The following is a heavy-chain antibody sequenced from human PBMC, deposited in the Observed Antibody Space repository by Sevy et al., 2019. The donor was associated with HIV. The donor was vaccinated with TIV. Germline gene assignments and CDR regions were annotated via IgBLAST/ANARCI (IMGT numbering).Heavy chain of an antibody. CDR2: VYYGGST. Sequence: SETLSLTCTVSGGSVRSDNYYWSWIRQPPGKGLEWIGYVYYGGSTNYSRSLKSRVTISIDTSKNQFSLKLSSVTAADTAVYYWARGRGTTVTTTLNYYYAMDVWGQGTTVTVSS. CDR1: GGSVRSDNYY. J-gene: IGHJ6*02. CDR3: ARGRGTTVTTTLNYYYAMDV. D-gene: IGHD4-4*01. V-gene: IGHV4-61*01.